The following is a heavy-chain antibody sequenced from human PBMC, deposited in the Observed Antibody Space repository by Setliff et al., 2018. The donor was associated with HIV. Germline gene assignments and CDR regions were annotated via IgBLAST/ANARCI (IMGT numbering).Heavy chain of an antibody. J-gene: IGHJ6*03. CDR1: GYTFTGYY. CDR3: ARGIWSATTADYYLDV. Sequence: ASVKVSCKASGYTFTGYYMHWVRQAPGQGLEWMGWINPNSGGTNYAQKFQGRVTITRDTSASTADMEMSGLRSEDTADYYCARGIWSATTADYYLDVWGQGTTVTVSS. D-gene: IGHD3-3*01. V-gene: IGHV1-2*02. CDR2: INPNSGGT.